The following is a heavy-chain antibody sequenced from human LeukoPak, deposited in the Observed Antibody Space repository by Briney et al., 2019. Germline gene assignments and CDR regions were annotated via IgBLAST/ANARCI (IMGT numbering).Heavy chain of an antibody. D-gene: IGHD6-19*01. V-gene: IGHV3-21*01. CDR1: GFNIRIYT. CDR3: ARAPNVLSGWWASAAFDI. CDR2: ISSTSSYI. Sequence: GGSLRLSCAASGFNIRIYTINWVRQAPGKGLEWVASISSTSSYIYSADSVKGRFTISRDNDENSVFLQMDSLRAEDTAVYFCARAPNVLSGWWASAAFDIWGQGTMVTVSS. J-gene: IGHJ3*02.